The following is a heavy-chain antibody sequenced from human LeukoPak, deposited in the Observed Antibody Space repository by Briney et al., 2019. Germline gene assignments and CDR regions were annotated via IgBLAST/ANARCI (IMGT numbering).Heavy chain of an antibody. CDR2: ISAYNGNT. J-gene: IGHJ5*02. CDR3: ARDGRLQFEL. D-gene: IGHD5-24*01. V-gene: IGHV1-18*04. Sequence: ASVKVSCKASGYTFTDYYMHWVRQAPGQGLEWMGWISAYNGNTNYAQKLQGRVTMTTDTSTSTAYMELRSLRSNDTAVYYCARDGRLQFELWGQGTLVTVSS. CDR1: GYTFTDYY.